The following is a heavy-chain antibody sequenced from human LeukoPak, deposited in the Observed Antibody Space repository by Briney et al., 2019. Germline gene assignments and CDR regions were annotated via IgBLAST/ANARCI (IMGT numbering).Heavy chain of an antibody. CDR1: GYTFTGYY. CDR2: TNPNSGGT. Sequence: TSVKVSCKASGYTFTGYYIHWVRQAPGQGVEWMGWTNPNSGGTNYAQKFQGRVTMTRDTSISTAYMELSRLGSDDTAVYYCARRGAVPVEYLQYWGQGTLVTVSS. V-gene: IGHV1-2*02. J-gene: IGHJ1*01. D-gene: IGHD6-19*01. CDR3: ARRGAVPVEYLQY.